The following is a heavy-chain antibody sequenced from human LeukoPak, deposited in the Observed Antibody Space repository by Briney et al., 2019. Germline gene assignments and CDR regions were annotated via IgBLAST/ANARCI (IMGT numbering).Heavy chain of an antibody. CDR3: ARGLYSGYDRWFDP. J-gene: IGHJ5*02. CDR1: GGSISSSSYY. V-gene: IGHV4-39*01. CDR2: IYYSGST. Sequence: SETLSLTCTVSGGSISSSSYYWGWIRQPPGKGLEWIGSIYYSGSTYYNPSLKSRVTISVDTSKNQFSLKLSSVTAADTAVYYCARGLYSGYDRWFDPWGQGTLVTVSS. D-gene: IGHD5-12*01.